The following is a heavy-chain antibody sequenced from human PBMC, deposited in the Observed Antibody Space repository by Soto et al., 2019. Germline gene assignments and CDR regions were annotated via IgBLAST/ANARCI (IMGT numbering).Heavy chain of an antibody. D-gene: IGHD4-17*01. Sequence: SETLSLTCTVSGGAISSYYWSWIRQPPGKGLEWIGYIYYSGSTNYNPSLKSRVTISVDTSKNQFSLKLSSVTAADTAVYYCARHGVYGGNMDVWGQGTTVTVSS. V-gene: IGHV4-59*01. CDR2: IYYSGST. J-gene: IGHJ6*02. CDR1: GGAISSYY. CDR3: ARHGVYGGNMDV.